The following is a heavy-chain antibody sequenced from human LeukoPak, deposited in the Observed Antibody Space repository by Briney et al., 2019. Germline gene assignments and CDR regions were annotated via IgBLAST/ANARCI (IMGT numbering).Heavy chain of an antibody. J-gene: IGHJ4*02. V-gene: IGHV3-30-3*01. CDR3: ARVLNYYDSSGYYFSY. CDR1: GFTFSYYT. Sequence: GRSLRLSCAASGFTFSYYTMHWVRQAPGKGLEWVAIISYDGSNKYYADSVRGRFTISRDNSKNTLYLQMNSLRAEDTAVYYCARVLNYYDSSGYYFSYWGQGTLVTVSS. CDR2: ISYDGSNK. D-gene: IGHD3-22*01.